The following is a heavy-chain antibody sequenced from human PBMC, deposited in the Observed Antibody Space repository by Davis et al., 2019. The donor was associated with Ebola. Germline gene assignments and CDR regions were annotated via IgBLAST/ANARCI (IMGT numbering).Heavy chain of an antibody. CDR3: AEGGTNNFLGAN. J-gene: IGHJ4*02. V-gene: IGHV3-23*01. Sequence: GESLKISCAASEFTFSNYAMTWVRQPPGKGLEWVSTITPKGGTTYYADSVRGRFSISRDDSKNTLYLQMDSLRAEDTAVFYCAEGGTNNFLGANWGQGTLVTVSS. D-gene: IGHD2-8*01. CDR1: EFTFSNYA. CDR2: ITPKGGTT.